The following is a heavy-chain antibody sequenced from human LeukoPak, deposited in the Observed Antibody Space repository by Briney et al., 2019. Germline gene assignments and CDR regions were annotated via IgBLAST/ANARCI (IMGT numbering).Heavy chain of an antibody. Sequence: PSETLSLTCTVSGGSISSYYWSWLRQPPGKGLEWIGYIYYSGSTNYNPSLKSRVTISVDTSKNQFSLKLSSVTAADTAVYYCARASTIFGVVTWYYFDYWGQGTLVTVSS. J-gene: IGHJ4*02. D-gene: IGHD3-3*01. CDR2: IYYSGST. V-gene: IGHV4-59*01. CDR3: ARASTIFGVVTWYYFDY. CDR1: GGSISSYY.